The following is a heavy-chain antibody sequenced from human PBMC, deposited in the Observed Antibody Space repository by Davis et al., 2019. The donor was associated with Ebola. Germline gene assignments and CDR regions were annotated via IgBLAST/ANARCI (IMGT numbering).Heavy chain of an antibody. CDR1: GYSFTSYW. CDR2: IDPSDSYT. CDR3: ARSASLYSSGWFDP. J-gene: IGHJ5*02. Sequence: KVSCKGSGYSFTSYWISWVRQMPGKGLEWMGRIDPSDSYTNYSPSFQGHATISADKSISTAYLQWSSLKASDTAMYYCARSASLYSSGWFDPWGQGTLVTVSS. V-gene: IGHV5-10-1*01. D-gene: IGHD6-25*01.